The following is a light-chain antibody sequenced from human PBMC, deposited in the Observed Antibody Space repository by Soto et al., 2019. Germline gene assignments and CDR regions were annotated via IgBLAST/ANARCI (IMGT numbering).Light chain of an antibody. CDR2: DAS. CDR3: QQYGSSPIT. CDR1: QSVNRQV. J-gene: IGKJ5*01. Sequence: TQSPSSLSASVGERDTLSSRASQSVNRQVLWYQHRPGQAPRVLIYDASHRATGIPARFRGSGSGTDFTLTISRLEPEDFAVYYCQQYGSSPITFGQGTRLEI. V-gene: IGKV3-20*01.